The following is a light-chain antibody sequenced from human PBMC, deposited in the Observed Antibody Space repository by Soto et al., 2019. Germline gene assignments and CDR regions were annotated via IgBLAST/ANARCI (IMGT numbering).Light chain of an antibody. J-gene: IGKJ2*01. CDR1: QSGSSSY. CDR3: QQYGSSPFT. V-gene: IGKV3-20*01. Sequence: EIVLTQSPGTLSLSPGERATLSCRASQSGSSSYLAWYQQKPGQAPRLLIYGASSRATGIPDRFSGSGSGTDFTLIISRLEPEDFAVYYCQQYGSSPFTFGQGTKLEIK. CDR2: GAS.